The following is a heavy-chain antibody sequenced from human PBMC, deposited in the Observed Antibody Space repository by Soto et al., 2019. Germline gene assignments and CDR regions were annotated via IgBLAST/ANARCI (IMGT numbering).Heavy chain of an antibody. Sequence: SQTLSLTCTVSGGSISSDYWSWIRQPPGRGLEWIGYIYYSGSTNYNPSLKSRVTISVDMFRTQFSLNLRSVTAADTAVYYCARAYCSGGICDSDNWFGPCGRGTLVTVSS. CDR2: IYYSGST. V-gene: IGHV4-59*01. D-gene: IGHD2-15*01. CDR3: ARAYCSGGICDSDNWFGP. CDR1: GGSISSDY. J-gene: IGHJ5*02.